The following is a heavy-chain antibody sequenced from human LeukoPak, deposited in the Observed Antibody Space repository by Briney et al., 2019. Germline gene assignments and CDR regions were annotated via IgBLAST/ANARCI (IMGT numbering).Heavy chain of an antibody. D-gene: IGHD4-11*01. CDR2: IYPGDSDT. CDR3: TRSTRMTNPDY. V-gene: IGHV5-51*01. Sequence: GESLKISCKGSGYSFTSYWIGWVRQMPGKGLEWMGIIYPGDSDTRYSPSFQGQVTISADRSITTAYLQWSSLKASDTAMYYCTRSTRMTNPDYWGQGTQVTVSS. J-gene: IGHJ4*02. CDR1: GYSFTSYW.